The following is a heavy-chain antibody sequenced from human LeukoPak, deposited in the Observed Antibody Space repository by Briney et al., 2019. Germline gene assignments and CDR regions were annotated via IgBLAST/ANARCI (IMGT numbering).Heavy chain of an antibody. CDR1: GFTFSSYS. J-gene: IGHJ4*02. D-gene: IGHD3-3*01. Sequence: GGSLRLSCAASGFTFSSYSMNWVRQAPGKGLEWVSSISSSSSYIYYADSVKGRFTISRDNAKNSLYLQMNSLRAEDTAVYYCARGGVGGGYYDFWSGYYWFDYWGQGTLVTVSS. V-gene: IGHV3-21*01. CDR3: ARGGVGGGYYDFWSGYYWFDY. CDR2: ISSSSSYI.